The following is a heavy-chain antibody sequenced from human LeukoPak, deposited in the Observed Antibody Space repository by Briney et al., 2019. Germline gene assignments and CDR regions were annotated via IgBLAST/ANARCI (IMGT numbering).Heavy chain of an antibody. CDR3: ARGAFKVAGSAFDP. V-gene: IGHV3-73*01. J-gene: IGHJ5*02. D-gene: IGHD6-19*01. Sequence: GGSLRLSCAASGFTFSGSAMHWVRQASGKGLEWVGRIRSKANSYATGYAASVKGRFTISRDDSKNTAYLQMNSLKTEDTAVYYCARGAFKVAGSAFDPWGQGTLVTVSS. CDR1: GFTFSGSA. CDR2: IRSKANSYAT.